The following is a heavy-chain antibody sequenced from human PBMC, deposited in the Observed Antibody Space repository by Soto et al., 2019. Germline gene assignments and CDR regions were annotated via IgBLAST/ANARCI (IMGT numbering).Heavy chain of an antibody. J-gene: IGHJ4*02. V-gene: IGHV4-4*02. Sequence: QVQLQESGPGLVKPSGTLSLTCAVSGGSISSSNWWSWVRQPPGKGLEWIGEIYHSGSTNYNPSLKSRVPISVDKSKNQFSLKLSSVTAADTAVYYCARKLDDYVWGSYRYDYWGQGTLVTVSS. D-gene: IGHD3-16*02. CDR2: IYHSGST. CDR3: ARKLDDYVWGSYRYDY. CDR1: GGSISSSNW.